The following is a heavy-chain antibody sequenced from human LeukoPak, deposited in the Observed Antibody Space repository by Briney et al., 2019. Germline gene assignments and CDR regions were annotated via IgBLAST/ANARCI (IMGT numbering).Heavy chain of an antibody. CDR1: GGSISSADYY. D-gene: IGHD4-17*01. V-gene: IGHV4-30-2*01. CDR3: ARVAYGDYVES. J-gene: IGHJ4*02. Sequence: SETLSLTCTVSGGSISSADYYWNWLRQPPGKGLEWIGYIYHSGTTFYNPSLKSRVSMSIDRSKNQFSLRLSSVTAADTAVYYCARVAYGDYVESWGQGTLVTVSS. CDR2: IYHSGTT.